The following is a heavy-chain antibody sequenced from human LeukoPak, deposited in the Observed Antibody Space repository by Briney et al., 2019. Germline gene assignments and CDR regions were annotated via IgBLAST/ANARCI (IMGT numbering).Heavy chain of an antibody. CDR3: IRDAMTAF. V-gene: IGHV3-7*01. J-gene: IGHJ4*02. CDR1: GFTFSSYW. Sequence: GGSLRLSCAASGFTFSSYWMSWVRQAPGKGREWVASIKQDGSEKYYVDSVKGRFTISRDNAKNSVFLQMNSLRNEDTAVYYCIRDAMTAFWGQGTLVTVSS. CDR2: IKQDGSEK.